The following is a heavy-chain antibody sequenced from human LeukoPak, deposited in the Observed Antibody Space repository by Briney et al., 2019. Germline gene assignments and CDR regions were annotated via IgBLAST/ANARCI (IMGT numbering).Heavy chain of an antibody. V-gene: IGHV3-21*01. J-gene: IGHJ6*03. D-gene: IGHD3-10*01. Sequence: PGGSLRLSCAASGFTFSSYSLNWVRQAPGQGLEWVSSISCTSSSIYYADSVKGRFTISRDNAKNSLDLQMNSLRAEDTAVYYCARDGCYYGSGSLESYYYYYMDVWGRGTTVTVSS. CDR1: GFTFSSYS. CDR3: ARDGCYYGSGSLESYYYYYMDV. CDR2: ISCTSSSI.